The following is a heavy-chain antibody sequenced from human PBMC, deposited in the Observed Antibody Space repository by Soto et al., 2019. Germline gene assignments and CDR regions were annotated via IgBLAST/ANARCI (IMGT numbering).Heavy chain of an antibody. CDR3: AKDLAGIAARFGYFDY. CDR2: ISGSGGST. J-gene: IGHJ4*02. Sequence: GGSLRLSCAASGFTFSSYAMSWVRQAPGKGLEWVSAISGSGGSTYYADSVKGRFTISRDNSKNTLYLQMNSLRAEDTAVYYCAKDLAGIAARFGYFDYWGQGTLVTVSS. V-gene: IGHV3-23*01. CDR1: GFTFSSYA. D-gene: IGHD6-6*01.